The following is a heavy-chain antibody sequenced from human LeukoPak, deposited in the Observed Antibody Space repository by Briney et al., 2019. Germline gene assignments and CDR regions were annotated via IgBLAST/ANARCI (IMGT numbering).Heavy chain of an antibody. CDR1: GFTFSSYA. CDR3: APLNWELPATDY. Sequence: PGGSLRLSCAASGFTFSSYAMSWVRQAPGKGLEWVSAISGSGGSTYYADSVKGRFTISRDNSKNTLYLQMNSLRAEDTAVYYCAPLNWELPATDYWGQGTLVTVSS. V-gene: IGHV3-23*01. D-gene: IGHD1-26*01. CDR2: ISGSGGST. J-gene: IGHJ4*02.